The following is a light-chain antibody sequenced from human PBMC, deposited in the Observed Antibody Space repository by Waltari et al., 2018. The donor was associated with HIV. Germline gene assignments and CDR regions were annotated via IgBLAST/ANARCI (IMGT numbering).Light chain of an antibody. Sequence: DIVMTQSPDSLAVSLGARATINCKSSQSVFFSSTKRNYISCYQQKPGQPPKLIIYWASTRQSGVPDRFSGSGSGTDFTLSISSLQAEDVAVYFCQQTYTTPPTFGGGTKVEI. CDR3: QQTYTTPPT. CDR2: WAS. V-gene: IGKV4-1*01. CDR1: QSVFFSSTKRNY. J-gene: IGKJ4*01.